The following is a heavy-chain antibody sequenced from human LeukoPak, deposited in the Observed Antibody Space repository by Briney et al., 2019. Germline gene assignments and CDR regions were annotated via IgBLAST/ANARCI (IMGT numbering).Heavy chain of an antibody. CDR2: INHSGST. V-gene: IGHV4-34*01. D-gene: IGHD3-22*01. J-gene: IGHJ4*02. Sequence: SETLSLTCTVSGTSISSYYWSWIRQPPGKGLEWIGEINHSGSTNYNPSLKSRVTISVDTSKNQFSLKLSSVTAADTAVYYCARRVRITMIVVVINSFFDYWGQGTLVTVSS. CDR3: ARRVRITMIVVVINSFFDY. CDR1: GTSISSYY.